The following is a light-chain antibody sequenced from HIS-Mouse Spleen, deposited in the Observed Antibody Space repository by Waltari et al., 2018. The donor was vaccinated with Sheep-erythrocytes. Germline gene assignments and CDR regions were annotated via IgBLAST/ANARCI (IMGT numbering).Light chain of an antibody. V-gene: IGKV4-1*01. J-gene: IGKJ4*01. CDR1: QSVLYSSNNKNY. CDR3: QQYYSTLT. CDR2: WAS. Sequence: DIVMTQSPDSLAVSLGERATINCKSSQSVLYSSNNKNYLAWYQQKQGQPPKLLIYWASTREAGVPDRFSGSGSGTDFTITISSLQAEDVAVYYCQQYYSTLTFGGGTKVEIK.